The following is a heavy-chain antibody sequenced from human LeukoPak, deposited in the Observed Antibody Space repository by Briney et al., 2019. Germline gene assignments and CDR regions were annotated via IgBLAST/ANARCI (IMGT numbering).Heavy chain of an antibody. CDR1: SYTFTGYY. V-gene: IGHV1-2*06. Sequence: GASVKVSYKASSYTFTGYYMHWVRQAPGQGLEWLERINPNSGGTNYAQKFQGRVTMTRDTSISTAYMELSRLRSDDTAVYYCARDPRIAVAGKYFDYWGQGTLVNVSS. J-gene: IGHJ4*02. CDR2: INPNSGGT. D-gene: IGHD6-19*01. CDR3: ARDPRIAVAGKYFDY.